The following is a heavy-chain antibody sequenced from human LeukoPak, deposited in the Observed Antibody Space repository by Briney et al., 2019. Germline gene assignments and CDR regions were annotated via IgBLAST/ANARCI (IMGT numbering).Heavy chain of an antibody. CDR3: AREAAGFYYYYGMDV. J-gene: IGHJ6*02. CDR2: IYYSGST. V-gene: IGHV4-31*03. CDR1: GGSISSGGYY. Sequence: PSQTLSLTCTVSGGSISSGGYYWSWIRQHPGKGLEWIGYIYYSGSTYYNPSLKSRVTISVDTSKNQFSLKLSSVTAADTAVYYCAREAAGFYYYYGMDVRGQGTTVTVSS. D-gene: IGHD6-13*01.